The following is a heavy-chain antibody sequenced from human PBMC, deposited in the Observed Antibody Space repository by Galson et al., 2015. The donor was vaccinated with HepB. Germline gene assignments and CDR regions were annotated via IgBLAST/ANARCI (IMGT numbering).Heavy chain of an antibody. CDR3: VRGTTAPDY. CDR1: GFTFSNYG. CDR2: ISRAGDTS. Sequence: SLRLSCAASGFTFSNYGMSWVRQAPRKGLECVAAISRAGDTSDYAESVKGRFTVSRDSSTSTLYLQMNGLRAEDAARYYCVRGTTAPDYWAQGTLVTVSS. D-gene: IGHD2/OR15-2a*01. J-gene: IGHJ4*02. V-gene: IGHV3-23*01.